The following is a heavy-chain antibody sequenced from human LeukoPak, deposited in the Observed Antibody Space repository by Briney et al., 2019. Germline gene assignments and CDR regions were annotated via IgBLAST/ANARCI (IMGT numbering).Heavy chain of an antibody. CDR1: GGSIRSYY. V-gene: IGHV4-59*08. CDR3: ARGGRDGYTLYPLDY. Sequence: SETLSLTCTVSGGSIRSYYWSWIRQPPGKGLEWIGYIYYSGSTNYNPSLKSRVTISVDTSKNQLSLKLRSVTAADTAVYYCARGGRDGYTLYPLDYWGQGTLVTVSS. CDR2: IYYSGST. J-gene: IGHJ4*02. D-gene: IGHD5-24*01.